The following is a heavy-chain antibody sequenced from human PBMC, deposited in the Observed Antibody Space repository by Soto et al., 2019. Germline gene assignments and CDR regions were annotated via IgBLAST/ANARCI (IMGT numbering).Heavy chain of an antibody. J-gene: IGHJ6*02. D-gene: IGHD6-13*01. Sequence: SLRLSCAASGFTFSSYGMHWVRQAPGKGLEWVAVIWYDGSNKYYADSVKGRFTISRDNSKNTLYLQMNSLRAEDTAVYYCARASSWGFYYYYYGMDVWGQGTTVTVSS. CDR2: IWYDGSNK. CDR3: ARASSWGFYYYYYGMDV. V-gene: IGHV3-33*01. CDR1: GFTFSSYG.